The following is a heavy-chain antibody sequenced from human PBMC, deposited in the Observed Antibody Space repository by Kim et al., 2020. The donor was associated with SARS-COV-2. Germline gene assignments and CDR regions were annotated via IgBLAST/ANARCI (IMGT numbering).Heavy chain of an antibody. CDR3: ARDPVLWLRLGGDY. D-gene: IGHD5-12*01. V-gene: IGHV1-2*02. Sequence: ASVKVSCKASGYTFTGYYMHWVRQAPGQGLEWMGWINPNSGGTNYAQKFQGRVTMTRYTSISTAYMELSRLRSDDTAVYYCARDPVLWLRLGGDYWGQGTLVTVSS. CDR1: GYTFTGYY. J-gene: IGHJ4*02. CDR2: INPNSGGT.